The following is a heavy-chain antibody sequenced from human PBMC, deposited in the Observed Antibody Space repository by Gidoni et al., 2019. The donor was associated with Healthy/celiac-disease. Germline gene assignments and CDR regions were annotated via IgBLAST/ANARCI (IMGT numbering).Heavy chain of an antibody. CDR2: ISYDGSNK. D-gene: IGHD2-15*01. V-gene: IGHV3-30-3*01. CDR1: GFTFSSYA. Sequence: QVQLVESGGGVVQPGRSLRLSCAAPGFTFSSYAMHWVRQAPGKGLEWVAVISYDGSNKYYADSVKGRFTISRDNSKNTLYLQMNSLRAEDTAVYYCARGYCSGGSCYSGGRGLGAFDYWGQGTLVTVSS. CDR3: ARGYCSGGSCYSGGRGLGAFDY. J-gene: IGHJ4*02.